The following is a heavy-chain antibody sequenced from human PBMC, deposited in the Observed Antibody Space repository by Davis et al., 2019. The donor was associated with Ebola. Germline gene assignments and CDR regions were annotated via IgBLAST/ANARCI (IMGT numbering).Heavy chain of an antibody. D-gene: IGHD6-6*01. CDR2: INHSGST. J-gene: IGHJ6*02. V-gene: IGHV4-34*01. CDR1: GGSFSGYY. CDR3: AREPSSSSLYYYYYYGMDV. Sequence: SETLSLTCAVYGGSFSGYYWSWIRQPPGKGLEWIGEINHSGSTNYNPSLKSRVTISVDTSKNQFSLKLSSVTPEDTAVYYCAREPSSSSLYYYYYYGMDVWGQGTTVTVSS.